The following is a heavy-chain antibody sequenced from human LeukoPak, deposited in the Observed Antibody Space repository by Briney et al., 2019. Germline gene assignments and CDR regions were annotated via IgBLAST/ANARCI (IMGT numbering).Heavy chain of an antibody. Sequence: ASVKVSCEASGGTFSSYALCWVRQAPGQGLEWVGGIIPIFGTANYAQKFQGRVTITEDESTSTAYMELSSLKSEDTAVYYCASWGAPVLSPGYSSSWLPDYWGQGTLVTVSS. CDR2: IIPIFGTA. CDR3: ASWGAPVLSPGYSSSWLPDY. CDR1: GGTFSSYA. V-gene: IGHV1-69*13. D-gene: IGHD6-13*01. J-gene: IGHJ4*02.